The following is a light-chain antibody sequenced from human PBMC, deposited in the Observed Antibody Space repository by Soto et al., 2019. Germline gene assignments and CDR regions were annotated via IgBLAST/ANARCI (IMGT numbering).Light chain of an antibody. Sequence: QSALTQPASVSGSPGQSITISCTGTSSDVGSYNFVSWYQQHPSKAPTLMIYEVIKRPSGISNRFSGSKSGNTASLTISGLQAEDEADYYCCSYTSSSSLVFGGGTKVTVL. V-gene: IGLV2-23*02. J-gene: IGLJ2*01. CDR1: SSDVGSYNF. CDR3: CSYTSSSSLV. CDR2: EVI.